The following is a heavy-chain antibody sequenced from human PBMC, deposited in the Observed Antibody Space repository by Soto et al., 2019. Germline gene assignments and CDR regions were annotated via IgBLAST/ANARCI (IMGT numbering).Heavy chain of an antibody. J-gene: IGHJ4*02. CDR2: MSTSSGGT. CDR3: ARGFGSSWFDY. V-gene: IGHV1-2*02. D-gene: IGHD3-10*01. CDR1: GYTFTPNY. Sequence: QVQLVQSGAEVKDPGASVKVSCRPSGYTFTPNYIHWVRQAPGQGLEWMGWMSTSSGGTRFAEKFQGRVTLTRDTSISTAYMELTTLTLDDTAVYYCARGFGSSWFDYWGQGTLVAVSS.